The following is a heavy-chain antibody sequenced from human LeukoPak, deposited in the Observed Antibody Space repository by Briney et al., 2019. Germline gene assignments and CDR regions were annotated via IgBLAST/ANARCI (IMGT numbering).Heavy chain of an antibody. D-gene: IGHD1-26*01. CDR1: GFTFSNYG. V-gene: IGHV3-48*04. CDR3: ARKAQTGSHSGPFDI. Sequence: GGSLRLTCAASGFTFSNYGMHWVRQAPGKGLEWISSISTDSLTIKYADFVSGQFTISRDNAEHLLFLQVNSLRAEDTAVYYCARKAQTGSHSGPFDIWGQGTLVTVSS. CDR2: ISTDSLTI. J-gene: IGHJ3*02.